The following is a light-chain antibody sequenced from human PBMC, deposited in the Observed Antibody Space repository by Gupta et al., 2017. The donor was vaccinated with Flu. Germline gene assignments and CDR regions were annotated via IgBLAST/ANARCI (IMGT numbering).Light chain of an antibody. CDR3: QVWDSSSDNRV. Sequence: SYVLTQPPSVSAAPGQTASITCGGNNIGSKSVYWYQQKPGQAPVLVVYDDSDRPSGIPERFSGSNSDNTATLTISRVEAEDEADFYCQVWDSSSDNRVFGGGTKLTVL. CDR1: NIGSKS. CDR2: DDS. V-gene: IGLV3-21*02. J-gene: IGLJ3*02.